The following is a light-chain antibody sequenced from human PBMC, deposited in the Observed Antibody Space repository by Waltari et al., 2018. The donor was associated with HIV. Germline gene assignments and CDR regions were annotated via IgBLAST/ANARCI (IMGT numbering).Light chain of an antibody. CDR2: GAN. J-gene: IGLJ1*01. CDR3: HSRDTNSDHYV. CDR1: SLRSFF. Sequence: SSELTQDPVVSVALGQTINITCQGDSLRSFFANWYQQRPVQAPVLVVYGANRRPSGIPDRFSASNSGNTSSLIISDSQAVDEADYYCHSRDTNSDHYVFGGGTRVIV. V-gene: IGLV3-19*01.